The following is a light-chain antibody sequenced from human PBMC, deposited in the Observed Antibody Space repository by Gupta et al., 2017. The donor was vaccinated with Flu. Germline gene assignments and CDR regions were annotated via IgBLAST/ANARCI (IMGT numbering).Light chain of an antibody. J-gene: IGKJ2*03. CDR1: QGISHW. Sequence: IQMTQSPSSVSASVGDTVTITCRASQGISHWLAWYQQRPGKAPKLLIHDAINLQSGVPSRFPARASVTHFVLTMMRLQPEHIATSYCRRASNVPYS. CDR3: RRASNVPYS. CDR2: DAI. V-gene: IGKV1-12*01.